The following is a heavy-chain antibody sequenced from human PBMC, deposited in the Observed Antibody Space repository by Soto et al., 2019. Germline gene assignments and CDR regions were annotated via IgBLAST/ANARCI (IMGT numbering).Heavy chain of an antibody. CDR2: IYYSGST. Sequence: PGGSLRLSCAASGFTFSSYSRNWVRQAPGKGLEWIGSIYYSGSTYYNPSLKSRVTISVDTSKNQFSLKLSSVTAADTAVYYCARHPTGYSSSPGPTWGQGTLVPVSS. J-gene: IGHJ5*02. CDR3: ARHPTGYSSSPGPT. D-gene: IGHD6-13*01. CDR1: GFTFSSYS. V-gene: IGHV4-39*01.